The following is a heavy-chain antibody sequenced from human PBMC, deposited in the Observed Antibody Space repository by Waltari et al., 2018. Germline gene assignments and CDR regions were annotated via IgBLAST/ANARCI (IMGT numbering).Heavy chain of an antibody. Sequence: EGQLVGSGGARVRLGGSRGLSLASLVSPSGGYALHWLPQPPGKGLEWVSSISSSSSYIYYADSVKGRFTISRDNAKNSLYLQMNSLRAEDTAVYYCAREDVDYGDYLFDYWGQGTLVTVSS. J-gene: IGHJ4*02. D-gene: IGHD4-17*01. CDR1: VSPSGGYA. CDR2: ISSSSSYI. CDR3: AREDVDYGDYLFDY. V-gene: IGHV3-21*01.